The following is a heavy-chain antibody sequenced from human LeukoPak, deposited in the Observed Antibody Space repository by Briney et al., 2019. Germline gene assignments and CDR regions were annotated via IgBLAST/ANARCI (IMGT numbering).Heavy chain of an antibody. Sequence: SETLPLTCTVSGGSINHYYLNWLRQPPCKGLGCIGYIYYRGATNRNPSLKGRVTTSIDTSKKEFSLKLSSVTAADTAVYYCAGVLSGRHPFELWGQGTLVSVSS. D-gene: IGHD3-10*01. CDR3: AGVLSGRHPFEL. V-gene: IGHV4-59*01. CDR1: GGSINHYY. J-gene: IGHJ4*02. CDR2: IYYRGAT.